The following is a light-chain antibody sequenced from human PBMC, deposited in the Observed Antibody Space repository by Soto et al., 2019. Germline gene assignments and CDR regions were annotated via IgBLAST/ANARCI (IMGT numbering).Light chain of an antibody. V-gene: IGKV3-20*01. CDR3: QHRT. CDR2: DAS. CDR1: QSVSSSY. Sequence: EIVLTQSPGTLSLSPGERATLSCRASQSVSSSYLAWYQQKPGQAPRLLIYDASSRATGIPDRFSGSGSGTDFTLTISRLEPEDFAVYYCQHRTFGPGTKVDIK. J-gene: IGKJ3*01.